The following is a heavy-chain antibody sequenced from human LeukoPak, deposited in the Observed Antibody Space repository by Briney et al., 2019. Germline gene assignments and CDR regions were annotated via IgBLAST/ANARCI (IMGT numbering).Heavy chain of an antibody. CDR3: TSWGDTTAEYFQR. V-gene: IGHV3-7*01. D-gene: IGHD2-21*02. Sequence: GGSLRLSCVVSGFTFNRCWMNWIRQAPGKGLEWVAHINPDGRDTYYVDSVKGRFTISRDNAQNSMYLQMNSLRVEDTAVYYCTSWGDTTAEYFQRWGQGTLVTVSS. J-gene: IGHJ1*01. CDR2: INPDGRDT. CDR1: GFTFNRCW.